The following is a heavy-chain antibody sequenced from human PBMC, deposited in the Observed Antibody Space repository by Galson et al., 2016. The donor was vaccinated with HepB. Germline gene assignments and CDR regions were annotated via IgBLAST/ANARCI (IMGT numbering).Heavy chain of an antibody. CDR1: GFNFSTYG. CDR2: VSYDGHAK. CDR3: ARGTRFTVLLGITTYYLDF. V-gene: IGHV3-30-3*01. J-gene: IGHJ4*02. D-gene: IGHD7-27*01. Sequence: SLRLSCAASGFNFSTYGLHWVRQAPGKGLEWVSVVSYDGHAKSYADSVRGRFTISRDNSNDTLYLQLSSLRPEDTAVYFCARGTRFTVLLGITTYYLDFWGQGTLVTVSS.